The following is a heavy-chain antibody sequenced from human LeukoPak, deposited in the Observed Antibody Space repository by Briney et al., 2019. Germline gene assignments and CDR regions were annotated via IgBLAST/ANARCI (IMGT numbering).Heavy chain of an antibody. Sequence: GGSLRLSYAASGFTFSTYWIHWVRQAPGKGLVWVSRINPDGTSTSNADSVKGRFTISRDNAKNTVYLQVNSLRAEDTAVYYCTRATAVAFDYGGQGTLVTV. CDR2: INPDGTST. CDR3: TRATAVAFDY. V-gene: IGHV3-74*01. CDR1: GFTFSTYW. J-gene: IGHJ4*02. D-gene: IGHD6-19*01.